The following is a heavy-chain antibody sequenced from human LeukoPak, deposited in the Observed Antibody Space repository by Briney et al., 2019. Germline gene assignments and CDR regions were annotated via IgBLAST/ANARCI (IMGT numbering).Heavy chain of an antibody. J-gene: IGHJ4*02. CDR2: IWYDGSNK. CDR3: ARTPGGCSGGSCYSGSFDY. Sequence: PGGSLRPSCAASGFTFSSYGMHWVRQAPGKGLEWVAVIWYDGSNKYYADSVKGRFTISRDNSKNTLYLQMNSLRAEDTAVYYCARTPGGCSGGSCYSGSFDYWGQGTLVTVSS. V-gene: IGHV3-33*01. CDR1: GFTFSSYG. D-gene: IGHD2-15*01.